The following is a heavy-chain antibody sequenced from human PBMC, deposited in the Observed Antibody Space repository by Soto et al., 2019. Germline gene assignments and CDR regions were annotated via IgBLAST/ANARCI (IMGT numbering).Heavy chain of an antibody. Sequence: GGSLRLSCAASGFTFSSYGMHWVRQAPGKGLEWVAVISYDGSNKYYADSVKGRFTISRDNSKNTLYLQMNSLRAEDTAVYYCAKDRGYYDSSGYFDYWGQGTLVTVSS. CDR3: AKDRGYYDSSGYFDY. V-gene: IGHV3-30*18. CDR2: ISYDGSNK. CDR1: GFTFSSYG. J-gene: IGHJ4*02. D-gene: IGHD3-22*01.